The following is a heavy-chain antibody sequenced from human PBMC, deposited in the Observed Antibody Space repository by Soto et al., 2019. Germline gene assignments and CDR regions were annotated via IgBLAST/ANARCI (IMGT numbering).Heavy chain of an antibody. CDR3: ARGVAGSGFDL. Sequence: SQTLSLTCAVSGDSVSSNTAAWNWIRSSPSRGLEWLGRTYYRSNWRHDYAVSVKSRITVNPDTSKNHFSLQLNSVTPDDTAVYYCARGVAGSGFDLWGQGTLVTVSS. J-gene: IGHJ4*02. CDR2: TYYRSNWRH. CDR1: GDSVSSNTAA. D-gene: IGHD6-19*01. V-gene: IGHV6-1*01.